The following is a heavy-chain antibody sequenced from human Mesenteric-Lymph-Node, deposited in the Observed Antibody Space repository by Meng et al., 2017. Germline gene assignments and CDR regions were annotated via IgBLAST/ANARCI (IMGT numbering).Heavy chain of an antibody. CDR3: AREGSSWYNLGGDAFDI. J-gene: IGHJ3*02. CDR2: IWYDGSNK. Sequence: GESLKISCAASGFTFSSYGMHWVRQAPGKGLEWVAVIWYDGSNKYYADSVKGRFTISRDNSKNTLYLQMNSLRAEDTAVYYCAREGSSWYNLGGDAFDIWGQGTMVTVSS. D-gene: IGHD6-13*01. V-gene: IGHV3-33*01. CDR1: GFTFSSYG.